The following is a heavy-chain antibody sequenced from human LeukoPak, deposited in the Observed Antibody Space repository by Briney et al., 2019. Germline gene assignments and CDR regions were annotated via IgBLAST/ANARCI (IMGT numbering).Heavy chain of an antibody. Sequence: SVKVSCKASGGTFSSYAISWVRQAPGQGLEWMGGIIPIFGTANYAQKFQGRVTITRDASASTAYMELSSLRSEDTAVYYCARDSNYYDSSGYYHDAFDIWGQGTMVTVSS. CDR1: GGTFSSYA. CDR3: ARDSNYYDSSGYYHDAFDI. D-gene: IGHD3-22*01. V-gene: IGHV1-69*05. J-gene: IGHJ3*02. CDR2: IIPIFGTA.